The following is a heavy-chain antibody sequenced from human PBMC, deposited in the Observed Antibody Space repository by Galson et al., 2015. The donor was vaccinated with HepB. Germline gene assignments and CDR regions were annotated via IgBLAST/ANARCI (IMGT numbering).Heavy chain of an antibody. CDR2: INPSGGST. J-gene: IGHJ4*02. Sequence: SCKASGYTFTSYYMHWVRQAPGQGLEWMGIINPSGGSTSYAQKFQGRVTMTRDTSTSTVYMELSSLRSGDTAVYYCAREYYGSGSYFGTQLPGPGPDYWGQGTLVTVSS. CDR3: AREYYGSGSYFGTQLPGPGPDY. D-gene: IGHD3-10*01. CDR1: GYTFTSYY. V-gene: IGHV1-46*01.